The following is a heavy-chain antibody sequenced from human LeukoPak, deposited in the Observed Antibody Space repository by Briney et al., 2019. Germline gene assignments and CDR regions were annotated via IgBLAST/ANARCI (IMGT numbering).Heavy chain of an antibody. Sequence: PSQTLSLTCAVSGGSISSGGYSWSWIRQPPGKGLEWIGYIYYSGSTYYNPSLKSRVTISVDTSKDQFSLKLSSVTAADTAVYYCARKGRYSYYPIPAYNWFDPWGQGTLVTVSS. CDR1: GGSISSGGYS. J-gene: IGHJ5*02. V-gene: IGHV4-30-4*07. D-gene: IGHD5-18*01. CDR3: ARKGRYSYYPIPAYNWFDP. CDR2: IYYSGST.